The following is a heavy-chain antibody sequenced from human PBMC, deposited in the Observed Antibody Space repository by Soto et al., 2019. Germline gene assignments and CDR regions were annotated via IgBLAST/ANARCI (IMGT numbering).Heavy chain of an antibody. CDR1: GYSFTSYW. J-gene: IGHJ5*02. D-gene: IGHD5-18*01. V-gene: IGHV5-10-1*01. CDR2: IDPSDSYT. CDR3: ARHSIGYSYGSLWFDP. Sequence: TGESLKISCKGSGYSFTSYWISWVRQMPGKGLEWMGRIDPSDSYTNYSPSFQGHVTISADKSISTAYLQWSSLKASDTAMYYCARHSIGYSYGSLWFDPWGQGTLVTVSS.